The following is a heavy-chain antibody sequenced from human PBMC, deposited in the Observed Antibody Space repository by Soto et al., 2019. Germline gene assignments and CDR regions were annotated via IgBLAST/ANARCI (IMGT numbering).Heavy chain of an antibody. CDR3: ARETAARNEGVFYFDY. J-gene: IGHJ4*02. D-gene: IGHD6-6*01. CDR1: GGSISSGGYY. CDR2: IYYSGST. Sequence: PSETLSLTCTVSGGSISSGGYYWSWIRQHPGKGLEWIGYIYYSGSTYYNPSLKSRVTISVDTSKNQFSLKLSSVTAADTAVYYCARETAARNEGVFYFDYWGQGTLVTVSS. V-gene: IGHV4-31*03.